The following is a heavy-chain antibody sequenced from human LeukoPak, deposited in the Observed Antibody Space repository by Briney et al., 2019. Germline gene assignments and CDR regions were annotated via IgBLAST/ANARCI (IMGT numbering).Heavy chain of an antibody. V-gene: IGHV4-61*02. CDR3: ARVMVGVRGLHFDD. CDR2: IYTSGST. CDR1: GGSISSGSYY. J-gene: IGHJ4*02. Sequence: SETLSLTCTVSGGSISSGSYYWSWIRQAAGKGLEWIGRIYTSGSTDYNPSLRSRVTISVDTSKNQFSLRLSSVTAADTAVCYCARVMVGVRGLHFDDWGQGTLVTVSS. D-gene: IGHD3-10*01.